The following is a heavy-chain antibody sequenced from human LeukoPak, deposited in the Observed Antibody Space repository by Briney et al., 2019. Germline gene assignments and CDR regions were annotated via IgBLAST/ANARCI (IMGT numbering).Heavy chain of an antibody. D-gene: IGHD6-13*01. J-gene: IGHJ3*02. CDR3: ARAAAGTSDSGAFDI. CDR2: IYHWGNT. V-gene: IGHV4-4*02. CDR1: GGSISSSKW. Sequence: SETLSLTCAVSGGSISSSKWWSWVRQPPGKGLEWIGEIYHWGNTNNNPSLKSRVTMSIDKSKNQLSLKLSSVTAADTAVYYCARAAAGTSDSGAFDIWGQGTMVTVSS.